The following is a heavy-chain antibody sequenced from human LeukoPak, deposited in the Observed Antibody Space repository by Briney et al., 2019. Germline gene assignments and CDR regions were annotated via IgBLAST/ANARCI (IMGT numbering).Heavy chain of an antibody. J-gene: IGHJ6*03. CDR1: GGSISNY. CDR2: IHYSGST. CDR3: ARDLRPVGYYMDV. Sequence: PSETLSLTCTVSGGSISNYWSWIRQPPGKGLEWIGYIHYSGSTNYNPSLKSRVTMSVDTSKNQFSLKLSSVTAADTAVYYCARDLRPVGYYMDVWGKGTTVTVSS. V-gene: IGHV4-59*12. D-gene: IGHD1-26*01.